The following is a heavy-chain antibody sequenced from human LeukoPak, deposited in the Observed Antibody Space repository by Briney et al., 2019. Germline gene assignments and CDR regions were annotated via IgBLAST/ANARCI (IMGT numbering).Heavy chain of an antibody. CDR2: INDSGGST. D-gene: IGHD4-23*01. V-gene: IGHV3-23*01. Sequence: GGSLRLSCAVSGFTFSNYAMSWVRQAPGKGLEWVSSINDSGGSTYYADSVKGRFTISRDNSKNTLYLQMSSLRAEDTAVYYCAKSSATCGYLCAVVTAWRPDYWGQGTLVTVSS. J-gene: IGHJ4*02. CDR1: GFTFSNYA. CDR3: AKSSATCGYLCAVVTAWRPDY.